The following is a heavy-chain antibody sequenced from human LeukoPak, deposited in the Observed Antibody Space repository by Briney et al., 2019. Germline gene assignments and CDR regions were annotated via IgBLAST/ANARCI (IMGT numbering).Heavy chain of an antibody. V-gene: IGHV4-59*01. CDR1: GGSISSYY. CDR3: ARVGPAADWGYYFDY. J-gene: IGHJ4*02. Sequence: SETLSLTCTVSGGSISSYYWGWIRQPPGKGLEWIGYIYYSGSTNYNPSLKSRVTISVDTSKNQFSLKLSSVTAADTAVYYCARVGPAADWGYYFDYWGQGTLVTVSS. CDR2: IYYSGST. D-gene: IGHD6-13*01.